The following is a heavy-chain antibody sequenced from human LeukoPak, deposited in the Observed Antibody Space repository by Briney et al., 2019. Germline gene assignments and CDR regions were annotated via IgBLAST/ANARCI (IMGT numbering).Heavy chain of an antibody. CDR2: ISRSGSTI. V-gene: IGHV3-11*01. J-gene: IGHJ2*01. Sequence: GGSLRLSCAASGFTFSDYYMSWIRQAPGKGLEGVSYISRSGSTIYYADSVKGRFTISRDNAKNSLYLQMNSLRAADTAVYYCARDSRDSSGWAVGFRYFDLWGRGTLVTVSS. CDR1: GFTFSDYY. D-gene: IGHD6-19*01. CDR3: ARDSRDSSGWAVGFRYFDL.